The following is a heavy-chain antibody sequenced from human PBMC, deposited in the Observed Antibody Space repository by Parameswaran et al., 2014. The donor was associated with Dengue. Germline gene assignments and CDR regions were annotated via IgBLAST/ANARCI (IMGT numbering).Heavy chain of an antibody. CDR3: ARKGSPTYYYYYYGMDV. CDR2: INPSGGST. J-gene: IGHJ6*02. V-gene: IGHV1-46*01. Sequence: WVRQAPGQGLEWMGIINPSGGSTSYAQKFQGRVTMTRDTSTSTVYMELSSLRSEDTAVYYCARKGSPTYYYYYYGMDVWGQGTTVTVSS.